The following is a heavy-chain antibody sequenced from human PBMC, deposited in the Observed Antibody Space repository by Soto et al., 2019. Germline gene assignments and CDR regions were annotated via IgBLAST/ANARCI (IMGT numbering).Heavy chain of an antibody. Sequence: ASVKVSCKASGYSFSNYAMHWVRQAPGQRLEWMGWINGGNGSTKYSQKFQGRVSITRDTSTSTAYMELSSLRSEDTAVYYCASRNFWSGYHYYYGMDVWGQGTTVTVSS. CDR1: GYSFSNYA. D-gene: IGHD3-3*01. CDR3: ASRNFWSGYHYYYGMDV. CDR2: INGGNGST. J-gene: IGHJ6*02. V-gene: IGHV1-3*01.